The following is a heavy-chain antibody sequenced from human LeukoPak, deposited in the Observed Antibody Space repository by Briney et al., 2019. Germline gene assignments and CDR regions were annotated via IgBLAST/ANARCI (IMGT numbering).Heavy chain of an antibody. V-gene: IGHV1-8*01. CDR1: GYTFTNYD. CDR3: VRDAYIVIVGASTSRGMDV. J-gene: IGHJ6*02. CDR2: MSPTSGNT. Sequence: ALVKVSCKASGYTFTNYDINWVRQATGQGFEWMGWMSPTSGNTSYPQKFQGRVTMTRDTSTSTAYMELSSLRSEDTAVYYCVRDAYIVIVGASTSRGMDVWGQGTTVIVSS. D-gene: IGHD2/OR15-2a*01.